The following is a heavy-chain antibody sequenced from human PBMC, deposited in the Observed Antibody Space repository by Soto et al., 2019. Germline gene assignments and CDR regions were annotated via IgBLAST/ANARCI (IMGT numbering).Heavy chain of an antibody. D-gene: IGHD2-2*02. J-gene: IGHJ4*02. Sequence: ASVKVSCKASGYTFTSYGISWVRQAPGQGLEWMGWISAYNGNTNYAQKPQGRVTMTTDTSTSTAYMELRSLRSDDTAVYYCARVPALGVPNTHFDYWGQGTLVTVSS. CDR1: GYTFTSYG. CDR3: ARVPALGVPNTHFDY. V-gene: IGHV1-18*01. CDR2: ISAYNGNT.